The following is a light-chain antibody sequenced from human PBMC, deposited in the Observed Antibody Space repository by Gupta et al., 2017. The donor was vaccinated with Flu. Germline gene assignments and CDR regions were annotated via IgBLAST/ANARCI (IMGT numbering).Light chain of an antibody. Sequence: QSALTHPASVSGPPGPSITISCTGTSSDIGSYNYGSWNQQHPGKAPILLNYDVTKRPSGVSNRCSGSKSGDAASLTISGLQAEDEADYYCSSCTSSTTVVFGGGTNLTVL. J-gene: IGLJ2*01. V-gene: IGLV2-14*01. CDR2: DVT. CDR3: SSCTSSTTVV. CDR1: SSDIGSYNY.